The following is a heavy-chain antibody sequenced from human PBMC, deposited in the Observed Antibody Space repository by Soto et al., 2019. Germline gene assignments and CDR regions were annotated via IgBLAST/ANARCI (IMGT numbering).Heavy chain of an antibody. D-gene: IGHD5-12*01. CDR1: GGSINSGGYY. V-gene: IGHV4-31*03. Sequence: QVQLQESGPGLVKPSQTLSLTCTVSGGSINSGGYYWSWIRQHPGKGLEWIGYIYYSGSTYYNPSLKSRVTISVDTSKNQFSLKLSSVTAADTAVYYCARAQGYDKTLDYWGQGTLVTVSS. CDR3: ARAQGYDKTLDY. CDR2: IYYSGST. J-gene: IGHJ4*02.